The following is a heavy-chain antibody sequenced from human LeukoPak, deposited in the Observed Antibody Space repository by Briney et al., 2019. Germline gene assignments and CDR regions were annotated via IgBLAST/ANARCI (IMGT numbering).Heavy chain of an antibody. V-gene: IGHV3-73*01. CDR3: ADPVASVGARSDY. CDR1: GLTFSDSA. D-gene: IGHD1-26*01. CDR2: TRSIANTYAT. Sequence: GGSLRLSCAASGLTFSDSAVHWVRQASGKGLEWVGRTRSIANTYATAYSASVKGRFTISRDDSKSTVYLQMNSLRTEDTAVYYCADPVASVGARSDYWGQGTLVTVSS. J-gene: IGHJ4*02.